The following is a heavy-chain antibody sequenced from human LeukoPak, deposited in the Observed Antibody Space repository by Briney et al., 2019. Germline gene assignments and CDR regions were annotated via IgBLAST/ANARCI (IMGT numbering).Heavy chain of an antibody. Sequence: SGGSLRLSCVVSGFTFSSYAMSWVRQAPGKGLEWVSAISGSGGSTYYADSVKGRFTISRDNSKNTLYLQMNSLRAEDTAVYYCAKDRYSGYDLPQDFDYWGQGTLVTVSS. CDR1: GFTFSSYA. CDR3: AKDRYSGYDLPQDFDY. J-gene: IGHJ4*02. V-gene: IGHV3-23*01. CDR2: ISGSGGST. D-gene: IGHD5-12*01.